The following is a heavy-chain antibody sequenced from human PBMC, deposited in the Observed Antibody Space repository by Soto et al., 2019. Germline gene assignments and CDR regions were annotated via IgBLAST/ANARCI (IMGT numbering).Heavy chain of an antibody. Sequence: GGSLRLSCAASGFTFSSYAMHWVRQAPGKGLEWVAVISYDGSNKYYADSVKGRFTISRDNSKNTLYLQMNSLRAEDTAVYYCARLPKVLLGHDAFDIWGQGTMVTVSS. CDR2: ISYDGSNK. D-gene: IGHD1-26*01. CDR3: ARLPKVLLGHDAFDI. V-gene: IGHV3-30-3*01. J-gene: IGHJ3*02. CDR1: GFTFSSYA.